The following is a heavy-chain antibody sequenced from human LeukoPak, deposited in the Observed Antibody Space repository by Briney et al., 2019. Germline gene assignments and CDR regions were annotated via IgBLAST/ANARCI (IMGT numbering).Heavy chain of an antibody. D-gene: IGHD1/OR15-1a*01. J-gene: IGHJ3*02. CDR1: GFTFSSYA. CDR2: IRVSDGAR. CDR3: AKEPRWEQLHSFDI. V-gene: IGHV3-23*01. Sequence: GGSLRLSCAASGFTFSSYAMSWVRQAPGKGLEWVSSIRVSDGARFYADSVKGRFTMSRDNPKNTLFLQMNSLRPEDTAVYYCAKEPRWEQLHSFDIWGQGTTVTVSS.